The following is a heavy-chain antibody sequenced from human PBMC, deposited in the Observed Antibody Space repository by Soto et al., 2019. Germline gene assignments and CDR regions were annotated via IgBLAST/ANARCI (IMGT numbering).Heavy chain of an antibody. V-gene: IGHV4-59*01. CDR1: GGSISSYY. D-gene: IGHD4-17*01. CDR3: AREDYGGNSGYYYYGMDV. Sequence: QVQLQESGPGLVKPSETLSLTCTVSGGSISSYYWSWIRQPPGKGLEWIGYIYYSGSTNYNPSLKSRVTISVDTSKNQFSLKLSSVTAADTAVYYCAREDYGGNSGYYYYGMDVWGQGTTVTVSS. CDR2: IYYSGST. J-gene: IGHJ6*02.